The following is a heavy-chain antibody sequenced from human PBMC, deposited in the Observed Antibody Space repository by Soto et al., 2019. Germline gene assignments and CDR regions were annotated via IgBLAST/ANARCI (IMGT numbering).Heavy chain of an antibody. Sequence: SETLSLTCAVYGGSFSGYYWSWIRQPPGKGLEWIGEINHSGSTNYNPSLKSRVTISVDTSKNQFSLKLSSVTAADTAVYYCARVKVESWGIAALNRFDPWGQGTLVTVSS. CDR3: ARVKVESWGIAALNRFDP. D-gene: IGHD6-13*01. CDR1: GGSFSGYY. CDR2: INHSGST. J-gene: IGHJ5*02. V-gene: IGHV4-34*01.